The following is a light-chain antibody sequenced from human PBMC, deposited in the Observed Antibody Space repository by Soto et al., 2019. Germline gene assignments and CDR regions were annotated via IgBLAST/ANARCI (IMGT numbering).Light chain of an antibody. Sequence: QSVLTQPPSASGTPGQRVTISCSGSSSNIGSNYVYWYQQLPGTAPKLLIYRNNQRPSGVPDRFSGSKSGTSASLAISGLRSEDEAVYYCAAWDDSLRGVFGTGTKLTVL. J-gene: IGLJ1*01. CDR1: SSNIGSNY. CDR3: AAWDDSLRGV. CDR2: RNN. V-gene: IGLV1-47*01.